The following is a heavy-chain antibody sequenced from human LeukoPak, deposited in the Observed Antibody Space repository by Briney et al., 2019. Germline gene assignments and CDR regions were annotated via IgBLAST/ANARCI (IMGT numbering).Heavy chain of an antibody. D-gene: IGHD5-18*01. J-gene: IGHJ4*02. CDR2: ISDSGNT. CDR3: AKRIQSAMATGY. CDR1: GFTLSSYA. V-gene: IGHV3-23*01. Sequence: GGSLRLSCAASGFTLSSYAMSWVRQAPGKGLEWVSAISDSGNTYHADSVKGQFTISRDNSKNTLYLQMNSLRAEDTAVYYCAKRIQSAMATGYWGQGTLVTVSS.